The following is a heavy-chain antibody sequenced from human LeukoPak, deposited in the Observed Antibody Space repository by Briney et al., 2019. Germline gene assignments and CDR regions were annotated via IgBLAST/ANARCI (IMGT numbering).Heavy chain of an antibody. CDR2: INPSGGGT. Sequence: ASVKVSCKASGYTFTSYYMHWVRQAPGQGLEWMGIINPSGGGTSYAQKFQGRVTMTRDTSTSTVYMELSSLRSEDTAVYYCARDDSGYDKIGYFDYWGQGTLVTVSS. J-gene: IGHJ4*02. CDR3: ARDDSGYDKIGYFDY. CDR1: GYTFTSYY. V-gene: IGHV1-46*01. D-gene: IGHD5-12*01.